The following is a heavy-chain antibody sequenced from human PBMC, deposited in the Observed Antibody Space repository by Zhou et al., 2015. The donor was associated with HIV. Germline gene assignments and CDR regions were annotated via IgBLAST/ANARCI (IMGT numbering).Heavy chain of an antibody. V-gene: IGHV1-69*02. J-gene: IGHJ6*02. CDR1: GGTFSSYT. D-gene: IGHD4-23*01. CDR2: IIPILGIA. Sequence: QVQLVQSGAEVKKPGSSVKVSCKASGGTFSSYTISWVRQAPGQGLEWMGRIIPILGIANYAQKFQGRVTITADKSTSTAYMELSSLRSEDTAVYYCAADYGDNRMYYYYGMDVWGQGTTVTVSS. CDR3: AADYGDNRMYYYYGMDV.